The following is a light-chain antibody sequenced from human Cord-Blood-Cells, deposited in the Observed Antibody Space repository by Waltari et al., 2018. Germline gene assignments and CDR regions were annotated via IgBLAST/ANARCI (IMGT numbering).Light chain of an antibody. CDR1: SSDFGSYNL. CDR3: CSYAGSSTLEV. CDR2: AGS. J-gene: IGLJ1*01. Sequence: QSALTQPASVSGSPAQSITISCTGTSSDFGSYNLFSWYQQHPGKAPKLMIYAGSKRPSGVSNRFSGSKSGNTASLTISGLQAEDEADYYCCSYAGSSTLEVFGTGTKVTVL. V-gene: IGLV2-23*01.